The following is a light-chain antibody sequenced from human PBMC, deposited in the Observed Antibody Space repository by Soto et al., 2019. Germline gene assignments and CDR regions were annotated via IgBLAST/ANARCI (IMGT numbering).Light chain of an antibody. CDR3: QQGNSFPLT. V-gene: IGKV3-15*01. CDR1: QSVRSN. CDR2: GAA. J-gene: IGKJ3*01. Sequence: EIVMTQSPATLSASPGERATLSCRASQSVRSNLAWYQQKPGQAPRLLIYGAASLHSGVPSRFSATFSGTDFTLTINSLQPEDLATYFCQQGNSFPLTFGPGTKVDLK.